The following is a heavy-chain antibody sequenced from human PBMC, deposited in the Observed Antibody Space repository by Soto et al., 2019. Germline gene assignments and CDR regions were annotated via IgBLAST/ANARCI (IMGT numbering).Heavy chain of an antibody. J-gene: IGHJ4*02. D-gene: IGHD2-15*01. CDR2: IIPILGIA. CDR1: GGTFSSYT. CDR3: ARDSATPFDY. Sequence: QVQLVQSGAEVKKPGSSVKVSCKASGGTFSSYTISWVRQAPGQGLEWMGRIIPILGIANYAQKFQGRVTIPADKSTRTAYMELSSLRSEDTAVYYCARDSATPFDYWGQGTLVTVSS. V-gene: IGHV1-69*08.